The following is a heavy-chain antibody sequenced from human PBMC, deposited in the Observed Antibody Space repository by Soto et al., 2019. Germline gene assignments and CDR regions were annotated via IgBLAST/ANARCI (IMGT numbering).Heavy chain of an antibody. J-gene: IGHJ5*01. V-gene: IGHV3-23*01. CDR3: AKDLAGRNWFDS. CDR2: ISGSGGST. CDR1: GFTFSTYD. Sequence: PGGSLRLSCSASGFTFSTYDMTWARQAPGKGLEWVSAISGSGGSTYYADSVRGRFTISRGNSKNTLYLQMNSLRAEDTAVYYCAKDLAGRNWFDSWGQGTLVTVSS.